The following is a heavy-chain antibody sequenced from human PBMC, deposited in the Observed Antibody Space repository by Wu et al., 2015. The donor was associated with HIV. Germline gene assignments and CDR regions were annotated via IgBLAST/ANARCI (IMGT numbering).Heavy chain of an antibody. CDR1: GGSFSGYY. J-gene: IGHJ6*02. Sequence: QVQLQQWGAGLLKPSETLSLTCAVYGGSFSGYYWSWIRQPPGKGLEWIGEINHSGSTNYNPSLKSRVTISVDTSKNQFSLKLSSVTAADTAVYYCASGTNLAVWGQGTTVTVSS. D-gene: IGHD4/OR15-4a*01. CDR2: INHSGST. CDR3: ASGTNLAV. V-gene: IGHV4-34*01.